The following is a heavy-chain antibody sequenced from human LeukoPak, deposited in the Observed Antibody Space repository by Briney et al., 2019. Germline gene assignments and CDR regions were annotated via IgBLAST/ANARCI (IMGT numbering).Heavy chain of an antibody. J-gene: IGHJ6*02. CDR1: GGSFSGYY. Sequence: SETLSLTCAVYGGSFSGYYWSWIRQPPGKGPERIGEIDHSGSTNYNPSLKSRVTISVDTSKNQFSLKLSSVTAADTAVYYCARVRLKIVVVPAAIIYYYYGMDVWGQGTTVTVSS. V-gene: IGHV4-34*01. CDR2: IDHSGST. D-gene: IGHD2-2*01. CDR3: ARVRLKIVVVPAAIIYYYYGMDV.